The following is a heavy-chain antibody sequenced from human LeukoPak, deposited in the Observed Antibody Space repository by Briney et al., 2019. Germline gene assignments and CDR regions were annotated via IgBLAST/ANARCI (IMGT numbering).Heavy chain of an antibody. D-gene: IGHD3-10*01. Sequence: GGSLRLSCAASGFTFSTHGMHWVRQAPGKGLEWVAFIRNDGINKYSAASVKGLFTISRESIKSTLYLQMNSLRPEDTAVYYCAKEGDYYGSGSYRDGFDIWGQGTRATVSS. CDR3: AKEGDYYGSGSYRDGFDI. V-gene: IGHV3-30*02. J-gene: IGHJ3*02. CDR2: IRNDGINK. CDR1: GFTFSTHG.